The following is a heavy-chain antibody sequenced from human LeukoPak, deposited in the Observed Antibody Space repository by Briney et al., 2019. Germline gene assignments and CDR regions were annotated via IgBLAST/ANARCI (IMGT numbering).Heavy chain of an antibody. CDR3: ARDRGIAVAGTGYNWFDP. V-gene: IGHV4-38-2*02. D-gene: IGHD6-19*01. CDR2: IYHSGST. Sequence: SETLSLTCTVSGYSISSGYNWGWIRQPPGKGLEWIGNIYHSGSTYYNPSLKSRVTISLDTSKNQFSLKLTSVTAADTAVYYCARDRGIAVAGTGYNWFDPWGQGTLVTVSS. J-gene: IGHJ5*02. CDR1: GYSISSGYN.